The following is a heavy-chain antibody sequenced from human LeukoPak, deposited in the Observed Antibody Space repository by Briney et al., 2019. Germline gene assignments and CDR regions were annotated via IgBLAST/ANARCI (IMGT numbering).Heavy chain of an antibody. J-gene: IGHJ5*02. V-gene: IGHV4-39*01. CDR2: IYYSGST. Sequence: KPSETLSLTRTVSGGSISSSSYYWGWIRQPPGKGLEWIGSIYYSGSTYYNPSLKSRVTISVDTSKNQFSLKLSSVTAADTAVYYCAGSDNWNYSFWFDPWGQGTLVTVSS. CDR3: AGSDNWNYSFWFDP. D-gene: IGHD1-7*01. CDR1: GGSISSSSYY.